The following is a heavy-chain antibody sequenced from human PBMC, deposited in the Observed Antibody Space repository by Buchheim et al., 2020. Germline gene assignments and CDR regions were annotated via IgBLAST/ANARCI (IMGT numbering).Heavy chain of an antibody. Sequence: EQLLESGGGLVQPGGSLRLSCVASGFTFSSYAMHWVRQAPGKGLEWVAVISYDGSNKYYADSVKGRFTISRDNSKNTLYLQMNSLRAEDTAVYYCARTPIAAAGPFDYWGQGTL. J-gene: IGHJ4*02. CDR3: ARTPIAAAGPFDY. D-gene: IGHD6-13*01. CDR2: ISYDGSNK. V-gene: IGHV3-30-3*01. CDR1: GFTFSSYA.